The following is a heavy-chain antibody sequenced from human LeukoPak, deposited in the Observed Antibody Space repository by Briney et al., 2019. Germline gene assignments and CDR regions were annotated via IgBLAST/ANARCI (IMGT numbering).Heavy chain of an antibody. CDR3: ARDPACYDSSGFTDY. CDR1: GFTFSSYW. CDR2: INSDGSST. J-gene: IGHJ4*02. V-gene: IGHV3-74*01. D-gene: IGHD3-22*01. Sequence: PGGSLRLSCAASGFTFSSYWMHWVRQAPGKGLVWVSHINSDGSSTSYADSVKGRFTISRDNAKNTLYLQMNSLRAEDTAVYYCARDPACYDSSGFTDYWGQGTLVTVSS.